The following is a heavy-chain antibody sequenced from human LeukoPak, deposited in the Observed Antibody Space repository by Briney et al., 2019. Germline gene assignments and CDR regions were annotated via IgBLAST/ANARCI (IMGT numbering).Heavy chain of an antibody. V-gene: IGHV3-23*01. CDR1: GFTFSSYA. J-gene: IGHJ4*02. CDR2: ISGSGGST. CDR3: AKSGRVLLYYFDY. D-gene: IGHD3-10*01. Sequence: GRSLRLSCAASGFTFSSYAMSWVRQAPGKGLEWVSAISGSGGSTYYADSVKGRFTISRDNSKNTLYLQMNSLRAEDTAVYYCAKSGRVLLYYFDYWGQGTLVTVSS.